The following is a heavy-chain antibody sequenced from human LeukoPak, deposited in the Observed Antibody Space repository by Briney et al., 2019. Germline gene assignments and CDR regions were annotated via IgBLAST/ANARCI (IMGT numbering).Heavy chain of an antibody. CDR2: TYYRSKWYN. D-gene: IGHD3-22*01. CDR1: GDSVSSNSAA. Sequence: SQTLSLTCAISGDSVSSNSAAWNWIRQSPSRGLEWLGRTYYRSKWYNDYAVSVKSRITINPDTSKNQFSLQLNSVTPEDTAVYYCAREKIRYYYDSSGLTRPQGPQDYWGQGTLVTVSS. CDR3: AREKIRYYYDSSGLTRPQGPQDY. V-gene: IGHV6-1*01. J-gene: IGHJ4*02.